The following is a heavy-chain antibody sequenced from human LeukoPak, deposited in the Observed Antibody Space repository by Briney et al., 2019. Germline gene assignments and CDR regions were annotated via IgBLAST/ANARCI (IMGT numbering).Heavy chain of an antibody. D-gene: IGHD3-10*01. CDR1: GFTFNYYW. CDR2: IQQDGSEK. V-gene: IGHV3-7*01. Sequence: GGSLRLPCAASGFTFNYYWLTWVRQAPGKGLEWVANIQQDGSEKYCVDSVKGRFIISRDNAKNSLYLQMNSLRAEDTAVYYCARVRKLRTRGVMDPLDYWGQGTLVTVSS. CDR3: ARVRKLRTRGVMDPLDY. J-gene: IGHJ4*02.